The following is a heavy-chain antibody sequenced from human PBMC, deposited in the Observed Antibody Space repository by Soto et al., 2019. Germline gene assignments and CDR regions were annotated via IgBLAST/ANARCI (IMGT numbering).Heavy chain of an antibody. CDR1: GGSFSGYY. J-gene: IGHJ5*02. Sequence: PLEILSLTCAVYGGSFSGYYWSWIRQPPGKGLEWIGYIYYSGSTNYNPSLKSRVTISVDTSKNQFSLKLSSVTAADTAVYYCARSRITIFSLNWFDPWGQGTLVTVSS. D-gene: IGHD3-9*01. CDR2: IYYSGST. CDR3: ARSRITIFSLNWFDP. V-gene: IGHV4-59*08.